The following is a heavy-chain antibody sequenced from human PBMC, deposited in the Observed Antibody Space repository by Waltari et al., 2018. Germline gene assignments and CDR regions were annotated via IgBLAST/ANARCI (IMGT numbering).Heavy chain of an antibody. CDR1: GFTFNVSW. J-gene: IGHJ3*02. CDR3: SRGVRHDAFDI. D-gene: IGHD3-3*01. CDR2: IGTAGDT. Sequence: EVQLVESGGGLVQPGGSLRLSCAASGFTFNVSWMHWVRQATGKGLEWVAAIGTAGDTYVPGSVKGRLTISRENAKNSLYLQMNSLRAGDTAVYYCSRGVRHDAFDIWGQGTMVTVSS. V-gene: IGHV3-13*01.